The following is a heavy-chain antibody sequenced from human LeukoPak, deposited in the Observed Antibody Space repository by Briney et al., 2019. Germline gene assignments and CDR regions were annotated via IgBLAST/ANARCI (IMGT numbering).Heavy chain of an antibody. Sequence: GGSLRLSCAASGFTFRNYWMNWLRQAPGKGLEWVANIKQDGSEKYYVDSVKGRFTISRDNAKNSLYLQMNSLRAEDAGVYYCAKEGAYPIITYDSRGQRTLVTVSS. J-gene: IGHJ5*01. CDR3: AKEGAYPIITYDS. CDR2: IKQDGSEK. CDR1: GFTFRNYW. V-gene: IGHV3-7*01. D-gene: IGHD1-14*01.